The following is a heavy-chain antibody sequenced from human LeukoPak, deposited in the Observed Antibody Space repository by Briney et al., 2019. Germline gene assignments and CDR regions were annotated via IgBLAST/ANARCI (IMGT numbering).Heavy chain of an antibody. Sequence: GGSLRLSCAASGFTFSSYGMHWVRHAPGKGLEWMAFIRYDGSNKYYADSVKGRFTISRDNSKNTLYLQMNSLRAEDTAVYYCAKLNRWAGYEVDYWGQGTLVTVSS. D-gene: IGHD5-12*01. CDR1: GFTFSSYG. V-gene: IGHV3-30*02. CDR2: IRYDGSNK. CDR3: AKLNRWAGYEVDY. J-gene: IGHJ4*02.